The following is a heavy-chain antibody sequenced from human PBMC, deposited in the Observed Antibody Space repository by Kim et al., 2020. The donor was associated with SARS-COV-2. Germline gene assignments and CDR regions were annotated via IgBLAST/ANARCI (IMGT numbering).Heavy chain of an antibody. J-gene: IGHJ4*02. CDR1: GYSFTSYW. CDR3: ARHVGWFEEAPEFDY. V-gene: IGHV5-10-1*01. D-gene: IGHD3-10*01. Sequence: GESLKISCKGSGYSFTSYWISWVRQMPGKGLEWMGRIDPSDSYTNYSPSFPGHVTISADKSISTAYLQWSSLKASDTAMYYCARHVGWFEEAPEFDYWGQGTLVTVSS. CDR2: IDPSDSYT.